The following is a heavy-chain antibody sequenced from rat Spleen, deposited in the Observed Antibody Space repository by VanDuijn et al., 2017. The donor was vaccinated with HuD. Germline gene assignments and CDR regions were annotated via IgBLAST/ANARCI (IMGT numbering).Heavy chain of an antibody. CDR2: ISSGGST. CDR1: GFSLTSYT. CDR3: ARLTIGS. Sequence: QVQLKESGPGLVQPSQTLSLTCTVSGFSLTSYTVSWVRQPPGKGLAWIAAISSGGSTYYNSALKSRLSISRDTSKSQVFLKMNSLQTEDTAMYFCARLTIGSWGQGTLVTVSS. D-gene: IGHD1-3*01. J-gene: IGHJ3*01. V-gene: IGHV2-6*01.